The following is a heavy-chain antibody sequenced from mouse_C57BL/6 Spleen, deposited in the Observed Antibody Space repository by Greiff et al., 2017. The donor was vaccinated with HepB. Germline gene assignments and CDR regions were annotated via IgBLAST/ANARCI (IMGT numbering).Heavy chain of an antibody. CDR3: AREEAQGFAY. D-gene: IGHD3-2*02. Sequence: QVQLQQPGAELVRPGPSVKLSCKASGYTFTSYWMHWVKQRPGQGLEWIGVIDPSDSYTNYTQKFKGKATLTVDTSSSTAYMQLSSLTSEDSAVYYCAREEAQGFAYWGQGTLVTVSA. CDR1: GYTFTSYW. J-gene: IGHJ3*01. V-gene: IGHV1-59*01. CDR2: IDPSDSYT.